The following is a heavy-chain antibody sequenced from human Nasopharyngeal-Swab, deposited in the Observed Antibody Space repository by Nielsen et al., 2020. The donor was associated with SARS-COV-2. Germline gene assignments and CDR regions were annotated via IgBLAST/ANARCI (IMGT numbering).Heavy chain of an antibody. D-gene: IGHD3-3*01. CDR2: IYYSGST. J-gene: IGHJ5*02. Sequence: SETLSLTCTVSGGSISSYYWSWIRQPPGKGLEWIGYIYYSGSTNYNPSLKSRVTISVDTSKNQFSLKLSSVTAAGTAVYYCARQDTYDFWSGYTPAWFDPWGQGTLVTVSS. V-gene: IGHV4-59*08. CDR3: ARQDTYDFWSGYTPAWFDP. CDR1: GGSISSYY.